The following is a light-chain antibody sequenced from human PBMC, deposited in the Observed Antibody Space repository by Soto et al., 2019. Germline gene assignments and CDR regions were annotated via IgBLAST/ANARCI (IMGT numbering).Light chain of an antibody. CDR1: NTDVGGYNY. CDR3: TSYTPTGALV. CDR2: EVR. V-gene: IGLV2-14*01. J-gene: IGLJ3*02. Sequence: QSALTQPASVSGSLGLSITVSCTGTNTDVGGYNYVSWYQHRPGKAPRLMIYEVRNRLSGVSNRFSGSKSGNTASLTISGLQSEDEADYYCTSYTPTGALVFGSGTNLTVL.